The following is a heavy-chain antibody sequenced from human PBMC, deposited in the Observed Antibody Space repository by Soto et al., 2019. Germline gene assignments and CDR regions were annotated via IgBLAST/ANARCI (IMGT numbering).Heavy chain of an antibody. CDR3: ARVVGTLHY. D-gene: IGHD1-26*01. CDR1: GFTFSTYW. CDR2: INQDGSEK. J-gene: IGHJ4*02. Sequence: GGSLRLSCAASGFTFSTYWMDWVRQTPGKGLEWVANINQDGSEKNYVDSVKGRFTISRDNAKNSLYLQMSSLTAEDSALYYCARVVGTLHYWGQGTLVTVSS. V-gene: IGHV3-7*01.